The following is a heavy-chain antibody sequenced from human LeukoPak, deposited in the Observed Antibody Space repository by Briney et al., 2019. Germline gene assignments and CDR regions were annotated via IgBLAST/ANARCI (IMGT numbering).Heavy chain of an antibody. CDR2: IYYSGST. Sequence: SETLSLTCTVSGGXIFSYYWSWIRQPPGKGLKWMGYIYYSGSTNYNPSLKSRVTISVDTSKNQFSLRVSSVTAADTAVYYCARHLNNCGDDCYIFDYWGQGTLVTVSS. D-gene: IGHD2-21*01. J-gene: IGHJ4*02. V-gene: IGHV4-59*08. CDR1: GGXIFSYY. CDR3: ARHLNNCGDDCYIFDY.